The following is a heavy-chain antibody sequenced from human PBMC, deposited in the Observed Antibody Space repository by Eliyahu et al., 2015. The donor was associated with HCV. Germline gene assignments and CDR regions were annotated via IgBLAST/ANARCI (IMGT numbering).Heavy chain of an antibody. CDR2: XSYDGSNK. V-gene: IGHV3-30*04. Sequence: QVQLVESGGGVVQPGRSLRLSCAASGFTFSXYAMHWVRQAPGKGLEWVAVXSYDGSNKYYADSVKGRFTISRDNSKNTLYLQMNSLRAEDTAVYYCARDKIATVTMFYFDYWGQGTLVTVSS. CDR1: GFTFSXYA. J-gene: IGHJ4*02. CDR3: ARDKIATVTMFYFDY. D-gene: IGHD4-17*01.